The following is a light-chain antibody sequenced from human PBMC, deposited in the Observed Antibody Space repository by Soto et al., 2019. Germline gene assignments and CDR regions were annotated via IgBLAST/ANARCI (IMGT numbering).Light chain of an antibody. CDR1: NSDVGSYNY. Sequence: QSALTQPASVSGSPGQSITISCTGTNSDVGSYNYVSWYQQHPGKAPKLMIYDVSNRPSGVSNRFSGSKSGNTASLTISGLQAEDVADYYCSSYTSSSTPGVFRTGTKVTV. V-gene: IGLV2-14*01. CDR3: SSYTSSSTPGV. J-gene: IGLJ1*01. CDR2: DVS.